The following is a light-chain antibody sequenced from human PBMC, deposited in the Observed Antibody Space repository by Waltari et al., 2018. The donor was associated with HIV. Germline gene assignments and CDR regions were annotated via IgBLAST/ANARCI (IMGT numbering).Light chain of an antibody. CDR2: EDD. J-gene: IGLJ1*01. CDR3: DSKDSNDSRGV. CDR1: GFPKQY. Sequence: SSELTQPPSVSVSPGRVARITCSGDGFPKQYVHWYQQRSGQPPLLVIFEDDKRPSGIPERFSGYSGGTVAPLTIGGAQVEDEADYCCDSKDSNDSRGVFGTGTRVTVL. V-gene: IGLV3-10*01.